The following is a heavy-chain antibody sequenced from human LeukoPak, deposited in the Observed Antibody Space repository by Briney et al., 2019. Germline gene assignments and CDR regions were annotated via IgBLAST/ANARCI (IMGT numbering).Heavy chain of an antibody. J-gene: IGHJ4*02. CDR2: INHSGST. CDR1: DGSFSGYY. D-gene: IGHD5-12*01. V-gene: IGHV4-34*01. CDR3: ARRSGYATIDY. Sequence: SETLSLTCAVYDGSFSGYYWSWIRQPPGKGLEWIGEINHSGSTNYNPSLKSRVTISVDTSKNQFSLKLSSVTAADTAVYSCARRSGYATIDYWGQGTLVTVSS.